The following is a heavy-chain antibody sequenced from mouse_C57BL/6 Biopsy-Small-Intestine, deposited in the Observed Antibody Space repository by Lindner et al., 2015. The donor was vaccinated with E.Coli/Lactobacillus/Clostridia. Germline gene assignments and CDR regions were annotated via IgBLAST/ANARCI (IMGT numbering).Heavy chain of an antibody. Sequence: SVKVSCKASGYTFTSYYMHWVRQAPGQGLEWMGIINPSGGSTSYAQQLQGRVTMTSDTSASTVSMELSSLRSEDTAVYYCARRDCSSSTSCYFVYWGQGTLVTVSS. J-gene: IGHJ4*01. CDR3: ARRDCSSSTSCYFVY. D-gene: IGHD1-1*01. CDR2: INPSGGST. V-gene: IGHV1-64*01. CDR1: GYTFTSYY.